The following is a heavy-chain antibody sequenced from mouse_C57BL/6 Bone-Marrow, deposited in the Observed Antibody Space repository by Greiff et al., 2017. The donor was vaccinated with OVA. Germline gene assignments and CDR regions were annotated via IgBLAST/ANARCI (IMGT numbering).Heavy chain of an antibody. V-gene: IGHV5-17*01. CDR3: ARDGYYFPRAMDY. D-gene: IGHD2-3*01. CDR1: GFTFSDYG. J-gene: IGHJ4*01. CDR2: ISSGSSTI. Sequence: DVQLVESGGGLVKPGGSLKLSCAASGFTFSDYGMHWVRQAPEKGLEWVAYISSGSSTIYYADTVKGRFTISRDNAKNTLFLQMTSLRSEDTAMYYCARDGYYFPRAMDYWGQGTSVTVSS.